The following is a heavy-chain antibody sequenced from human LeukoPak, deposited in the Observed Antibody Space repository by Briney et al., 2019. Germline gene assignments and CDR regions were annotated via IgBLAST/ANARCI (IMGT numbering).Heavy chain of an antibody. Sequence: PSETLSLSCSVSSGSMTVSCWSGLRQAPGKGFECLGFIYPSGGSGYSPSLMSRVAFSVATSRMETTVRRRPVTASDTTVYYCTREGQERSGYFLDFWGQGILLTVSS. CDR1: SGSMTVSC. J-gene: IGHJ4*02. V-gene: IGHV4-59*12. CDR2: IYPSGGS. D-gene: IGHD3-22*01. CDR3: TREGQERSGYFLDF.